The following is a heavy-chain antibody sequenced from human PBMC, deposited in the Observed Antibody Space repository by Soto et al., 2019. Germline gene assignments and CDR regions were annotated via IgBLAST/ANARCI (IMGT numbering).Heavy chain of an antibody. CDR3: ASRYLY. D-gene: IGHD3-16*02. Sequence: SETLSLTCTVSGDSISNGDYYWSWIRQPPGRGLEWIGYIDSSGSTYYNPSLKSRLTVSVDMSKNQFSLRLTSVTAADTAVYYCASRYLYWGQGLLVTVSS. CDR1: GDSISNGDYY. V-gene: IGHV4-30-4*01. J-gene: IGHJ4*02. CDR2: IDSSGST.